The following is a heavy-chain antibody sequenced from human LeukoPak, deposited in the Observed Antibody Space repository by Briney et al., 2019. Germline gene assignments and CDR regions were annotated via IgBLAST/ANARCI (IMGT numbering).Heavy chain of an antibody. J-gene: IGHJ6*02. CDR2: ISSSSSYI. V-gene: IGHV3-21*01. CDR1: GFTFSSYS. D-gene: IGHD3-9*01. CDR3: ARDERYFDWFYYYGMDV. Sequence: GGSLRLSCAASGFTFSSYSMNWVRQAPGKGLEWVSSISSSSSYIYYADSVKGRFTISRDNAKNSLYLQMNCLRAEDTAVYYCARDERYFDWFYYYGMDVWGQGTTVTVSS.